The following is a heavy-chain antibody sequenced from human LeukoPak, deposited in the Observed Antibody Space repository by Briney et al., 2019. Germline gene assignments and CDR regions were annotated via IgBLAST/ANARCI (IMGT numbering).Heavy chain of an antibody. D-gene: IGHD5-24*01. CDR2: INWNSANI. Sequence: PGRSLRLSCVASGFTFDDFAIHWARQAPGQGRAWISGINWNSANIAYAASVKGRFTISRDNAKNSLYLQMNSLRADDTALYYCAKDNRWLTYGMDVWGQGTTVTVSS. J-gene: IGHJ6*02. V-gene: IGHV3-9*01. CDR1: GFTFDDFA. CDR3: AKDNRWLTYGMDV.